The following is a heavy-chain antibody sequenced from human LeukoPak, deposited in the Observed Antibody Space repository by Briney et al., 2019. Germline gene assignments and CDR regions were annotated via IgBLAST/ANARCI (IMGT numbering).Heavy chain of an antibody. CDR1: GGSTSSYY. J-gene: IGHJ4*02. CDR2: ISYSGST. CDR3: ARHYYSDPFDY. D-gene: IGHD4-17*01. Sequence: SGTLSLTCTVSGGSTSSYYWSWIRQPPGKGLEWIGYISYSGSTNYNPSLKSRVTMSVDTSKNQFSLNLTSVTAADTAVYYCARHYYSDPFDYWGQGTLVTVSS. V-gene: IGHV4-59*01.